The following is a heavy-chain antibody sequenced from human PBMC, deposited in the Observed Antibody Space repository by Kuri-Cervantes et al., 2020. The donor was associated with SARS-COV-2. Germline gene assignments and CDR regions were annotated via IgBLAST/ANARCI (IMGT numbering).Heavy chain of an antibody. D-gene: IGHD2/OR15-2a*01. CDR2: INHSGRT. V-gene: IGHV4-34*01. Sequence: ESLKISCAVYGGSFSGYYWTWIRQSPGKGLEWIGEINHSGRTTNNPSLKSRVTISVDTSKNQLSLKLTSVTAADTAVYYCARLINAGWYFDLWGRGTLVTVSS. J-gene: IGHJ2*01. CDR3: ARLINAGWYFDL. CDR1: GGSFSGYY.